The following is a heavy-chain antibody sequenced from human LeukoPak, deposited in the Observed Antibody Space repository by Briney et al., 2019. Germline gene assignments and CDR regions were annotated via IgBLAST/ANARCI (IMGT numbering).Heavy chain of an antibody. V-gene: IGHV3-15*01. CDR3: TTDLMITMVRGVSDAFDI. CDR2: IKSKTDGGTT. D-gene: IGHD3-10*01. Sequence: GGSLRLSCAASGFTFSNAWMSWVRQAPGKGLEWVGRIKSKTDGGTTDYAAPVKGRFTISRDDSKNTLYLQMNSLKTEDTAVYYCTTDLMITMVRGVSDAFDIWGQGTMVTVSS. CDR1: GFTFSNAW. J-gene: IGHJ3*02.